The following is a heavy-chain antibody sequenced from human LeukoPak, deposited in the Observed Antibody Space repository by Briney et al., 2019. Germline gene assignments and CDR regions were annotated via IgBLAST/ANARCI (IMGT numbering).Heavy chain of an antibody. CDR1: GYTFTSYG. J-gene: IGHJ5*02. V-gene: IGHV1-18*01. CDR2: ISAYNGNT. Sequence: ASVKVSCKASGYTFTSYGISWVRQAPGQGLEWMGWISAYNGNTNYAQKLQGRVTITADKSTSTAYMELSSLRSEDTAVYYCARDPFDPWGQGTLVTVSS. CDR3: ARDPFDP.